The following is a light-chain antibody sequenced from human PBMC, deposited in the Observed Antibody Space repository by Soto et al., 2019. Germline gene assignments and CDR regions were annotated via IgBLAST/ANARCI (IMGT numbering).Light chain of an antibody. J-gene: IGKJ3*01. Sequence: EIVMTQSPVTLSVSPGERATLSCRASQTVRSNLAWYQQKPGQAPRLLIYGAFTRATGIPARFGGSGSGTEFTLTISSLQSEDLAVYYCQQYNNWPRTFGPGTKVDIK. CDR2: GAF. V-gene: IGKV3-15*01. CDR1: QTVRSN. CDR3: QQYNNWPRT.